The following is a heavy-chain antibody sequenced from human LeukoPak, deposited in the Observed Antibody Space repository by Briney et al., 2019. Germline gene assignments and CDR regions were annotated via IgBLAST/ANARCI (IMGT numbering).Heavy chain of an antibody. Sequence: SETLSLTCTVSGGSISNDYWSWIRQPPGKGLEWIGYISYSGSTNYNPSLKSRVTISVDTSNNQFSLKLSSLTAADTAVYYCASLYYDSSDYYSFDYWGQGTLVTVSS. CDR2: ISYSGST. CDR3: ASLYYDSSDYYSFDY. J-gene: IGHJ4*02. D-gene: IGHD3-22*01. V-gene: IGHV4-59*08. CDR1: GGSISNDY.